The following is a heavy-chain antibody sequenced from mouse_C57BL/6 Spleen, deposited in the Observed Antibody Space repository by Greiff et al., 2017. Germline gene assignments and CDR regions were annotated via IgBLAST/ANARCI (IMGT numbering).Heavy chain of an antibody. D-gene: IGHD1-1*01. J-gene: IGHJ4*01. Sequence: VQLQQSGAGLVKPGASVKMSCKASGYTFTTYPIEWMKQNHGKSLEWIGNFHPYNDDTKYNEKFKGKATLTVEKSSSTVYLELSRLTSDDSAVYYCARSYYGSSYAMDYWGQGTSVTVSS. CDR2: FHPYNDDT. CDR1: GYTFTTYP. V-gene: IGHV1-47*01. CDR3: ARSYYGSSYAMDY.